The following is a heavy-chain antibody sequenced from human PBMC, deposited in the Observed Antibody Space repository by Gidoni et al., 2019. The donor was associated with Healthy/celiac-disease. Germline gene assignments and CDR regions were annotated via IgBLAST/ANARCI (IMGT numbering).Heavy chain of an antibody. J-gene: IGHJ4*02. V-gene: IGHV3-13*01. CDR1: GFPFSSYD. D-gene: IGHD3-3*01. Sequence: EVQLVESGGGLVQPGGSLRLPCAASGFPFSSYDMHWVRHATGKGLEWVSAIGTAGDTYYPGSVKGRFTISRENAKNSLYLQMNSLRAGDTAVYYCARGHYDFWSGYSHFDYWGQGTLVTVSS. CDR2: IGTAGDT. CDR3: ARGHYDFWSGYSHFDY.